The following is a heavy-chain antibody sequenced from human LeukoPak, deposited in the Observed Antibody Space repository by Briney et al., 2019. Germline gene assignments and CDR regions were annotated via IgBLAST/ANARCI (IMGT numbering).Heavy chain of an antibody. Sequence: GGSLRLSCAASGFTFDDYAMHWVRQAPGKGLEWVSGISWNSGSIGCADSVKGRFTISRDNAKNSLYLQMNSLRAEDTALYYCAKDFTWAAAGTHFDYWGQGTLVTVSS. D-gene: IGHD6-13*01. CDR3: AKDFTWAAAGTHFDY. CDR1: GFTFDDYA. CDR2: ISWNSGSI. J-gene: IGHJ4*02. V-gene: IGHV3-9*01.